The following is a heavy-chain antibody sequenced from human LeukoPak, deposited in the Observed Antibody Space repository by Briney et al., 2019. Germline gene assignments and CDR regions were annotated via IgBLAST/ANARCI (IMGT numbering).Heavy chain of an antibody. J-gene: IGHJ3*02. CDR3: ARGYLLRYFDWLPQTDAFDI. CDR1: GGSFSGYY. D-gene: IGHD3-9*01. CDR2: INHSGST. V-gene: IGHV4-34*01. Sequence: SETLSLTCAVYGGSFSGYYWSWIRQPPGKGLEWIGEINHSGSTNYNPSLKSRVTISVDTSKNQFSLKLSSVTAADTAVYYCARGYLLRYFDWLPQTDAFDIWGQGTMVTVSS.